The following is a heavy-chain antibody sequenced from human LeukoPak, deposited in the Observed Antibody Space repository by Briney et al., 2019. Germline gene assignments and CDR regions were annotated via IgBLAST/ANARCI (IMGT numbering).Heavy chain of an antibody. D-gene: IGHD3-10*01. Sequence: GESLQISCKGSGSLFSMHWIGWVRQLPGRGLEWMGIIYPSDSDTRYSPSFQGQVTISADKSISTAYLQWSSLKASDTAMYYCARRPRAGDFDYWGQGTLVTVSS. V-gene: IGHV5-51*01. CDR3: ARRPRAGDFDY. CDR1: GSLFSMHW. CDR2: IYPSDSDT. J-gene: IGHJ4*02.